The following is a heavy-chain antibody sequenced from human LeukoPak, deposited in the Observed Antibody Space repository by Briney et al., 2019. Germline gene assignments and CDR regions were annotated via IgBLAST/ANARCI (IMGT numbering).Heavy chain of an antibody. D-gene: IGHD4-17*01. CDR2: IYYSGST. J-gene: IGHJ4*02. Sequence: SETLSLTCTVSGGSISSYYWSWIRQPPGKGLEWIGYIYYSGSTYYNPSLKSRVTISVDTSKNQFSLKLSSVTAADTAVYYCAREYGDLDNWGQGTLVTVSS. V-gene: IGHV4-59*12. CDR1: GGSISSYY. CDR3: AREYGDLDN.